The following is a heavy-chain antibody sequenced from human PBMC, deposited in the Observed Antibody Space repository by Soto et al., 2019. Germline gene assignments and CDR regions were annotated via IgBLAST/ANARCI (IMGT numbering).Heavy chain of an antibody. Sequence: QVQLVQSGAEVKKPGSSVKVSCKASGGTFSSYAISWVRQAPGQGLEWMGGIIPIFGTANYAQKFQGRVTITADESTSTAYRELSSLRSEDTAVYYCARDPRGVAVAGTSEYFQHWGQGTLVTVSS. CDR1: GGTFSSYA. V-gene: IGHV1-69*01. J-gene: IGHJ1*01. D-gene: IGHD6-19*01. CDR2: IIPIFGTA. CDR3: ARDPRGVAVAGTSEYFQH.